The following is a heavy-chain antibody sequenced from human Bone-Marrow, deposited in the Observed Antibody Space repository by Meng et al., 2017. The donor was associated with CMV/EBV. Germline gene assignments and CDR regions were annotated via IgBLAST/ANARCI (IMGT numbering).Heavy chain of an antibody. CDR1: GGTFSSYA. CDR2: IIPILGIA. Sequence: SVKVSCKASGGTFSSYAISWVRQAPGQGLEWMGGIIPILGIANYAQKFQGRVTITADKSTSTAYMELSSLRSEDTAVYYCARGPERSNWFDPWGQGTLVTVS. V-gene: IGHV1-69*10. D-gene: IGHD1-1*01. J-gene: IGHJ5*02. CDR3: ARGPERSNWFDP.